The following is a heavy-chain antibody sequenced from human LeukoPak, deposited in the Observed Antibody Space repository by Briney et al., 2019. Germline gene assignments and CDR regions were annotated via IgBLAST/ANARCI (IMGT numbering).Heavy chain of an antibody. J-gene: IGHJ4*02. D-gene: IGHD2-21*02. V-gene: IGHV4-39*07. Sequence: PSETLSLTCTVSVGSISSSSYYWGWIRQPPGKGLEWIGGIYYSGSTYYNPSLKSRVTISVDTSKNQFSLKLSSVTAADTAVYYCARDRNCGGDCPPDYWGQGTLVTVSS. CDR1: VGSISSSSYY. CDR3: ARDRNCGGDCPPDY. CDR2: IYYSGST.